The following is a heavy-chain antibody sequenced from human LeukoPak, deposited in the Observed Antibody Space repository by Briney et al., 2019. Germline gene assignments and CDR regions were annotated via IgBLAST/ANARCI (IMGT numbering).Heavy chain of an antibody. D-gene: IGHD1-26*01. J-gene: IGHJ4*02. CDR1: GLTLSNYW. CDR2: IKQDGSEK. Sequence: GGSLRLSCAASGLTLSNYWMIWVRQAPGKGLQWVAKIKQDGSEKYYVDSVKGRFTISRDNAENSLYLQMNSLRVEDTAVYYCAARSSGNPYFWGQGTLVTVSS. V-gene: IGHV3-7*03. CDR3: AARSSGNPYF.